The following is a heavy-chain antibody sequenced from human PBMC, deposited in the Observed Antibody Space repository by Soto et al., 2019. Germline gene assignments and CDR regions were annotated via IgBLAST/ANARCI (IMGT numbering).Heavy chain of an antibody. Sequence: SVKVSCKASGGTFSSYAISWVRQAPGQGLEWMGGIIPIFGTANYAQKFQGRVTITADESTSTAYMELSSLRSEDTAVYYCATRYAISGGRIGYYFDYWGQGTLVTVSS. D-gene: IGHD2-15*01. CDR1: GGTFSSYA. CDR2: IIPIFGTA. J-gene: IGHJ4*02. CDR3: ATRYAISGGRIGYYFDY. V-gene: IGHV1-69*13.